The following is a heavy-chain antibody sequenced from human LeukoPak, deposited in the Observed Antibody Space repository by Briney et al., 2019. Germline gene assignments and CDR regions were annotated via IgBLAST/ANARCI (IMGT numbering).Heavy chain of an antibody. CDR1: GGSISSYQ. J-gene: IGHJ4*02. Sequence: PSETLSLTCTVSGGSISSYQMNWVRQAPGKGLEWIAYISSSGDTIYYADSVKGRFTISRDNAKNSLYLQMNTLRTEDTAVYYCARASYDVLTGWGQGTLVAVSS. CDR3: ARASYDVLTG. V-gene: IGHV3-48*03. D-gene: IGHD3-9*01. CDR2: ISSSGDTI.